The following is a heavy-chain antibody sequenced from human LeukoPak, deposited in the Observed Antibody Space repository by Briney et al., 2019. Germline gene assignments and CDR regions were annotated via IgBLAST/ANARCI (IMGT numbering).Heavy chain of an antibody. V-gene: IGHV3-9*01. CDR3: ARVPRGLRQLDCSSTSCLSPY. Sequence: FLRLFCSASWFTLGGYAIPLVRPASGEGLGGVSGFWWDCGSLGYADSVKGRFTISRDNAKNSLYLQMNSLRAEDTAVYYCARVPRGLRQLDCSSTSCLSPYWGQGTLVTVSS. J-gene: IGHJ4*02. CDR1: WFTLGGYA. D-gene: IGHD2-2*01. CDR2: FWWDCGSL.